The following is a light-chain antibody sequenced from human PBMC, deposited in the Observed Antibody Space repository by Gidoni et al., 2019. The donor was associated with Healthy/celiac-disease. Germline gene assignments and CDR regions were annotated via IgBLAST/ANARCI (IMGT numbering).Light chain of an antibody. Sequence: DIVMTQSPASLAVSLGERATINCKSSQSVLYSSNNKNYLAWYQQKPGQPPKLLIYWASTRESGVPDRYSGSGSGTDCTLTSSSLQAEDVAVYYCQQYYSTPQTFGQGTKLEIK. J-gene: IGKJ2*01. CDR1: QSVLYSSNNKNY. V-gene: IGKV4-1*01. CDR3: QQYYSTPQT. CDR2: WAS.